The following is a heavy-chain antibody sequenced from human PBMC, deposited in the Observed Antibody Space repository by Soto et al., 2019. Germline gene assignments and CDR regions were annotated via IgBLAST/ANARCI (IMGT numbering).Heavy chain of an antibody. J-gene: IGHJ4*02. V-gene: IGHV2-5*01. CDR1: GFSLTTAGVG. D-gene: IGHD4-4*01. CDR3: AHRTTVTSGIN. CDR2: IYWNDEE. Sequence: QITLKESGPTLVKPTQTLTLTCTFSGFSLTTAGVGVDWIRQPPGKALEWLGLIYWNDEERYRPSQQSRLTITNDTSRNQVVLTMTNMDPVDTATYYCAHRTTVTSGINWGQGTLVTVSS.